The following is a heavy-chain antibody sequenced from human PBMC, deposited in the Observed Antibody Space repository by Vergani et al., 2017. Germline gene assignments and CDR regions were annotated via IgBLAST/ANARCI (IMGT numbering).Heavy chain of an antibody. V-gene: IGHV3-30*18. CDR3: VKDNDYDADGPFDL. Sequence: QVHLVESGGGVVQPGRSLTLSCVASGFSFRGHGMHWVRQAPGKGLEWVAMISYDGDRRDYGDFAKGRFTISRDSSKTVYLQMNNLRHEDTALYFCVKDNDYDADGPFDLWGRGTLVTVSS. CDR2: ISYDGDRR. D-gene: IGHD3-16*01. J-gene: IGHJ2*01. CDR1: GFSFRGHG.